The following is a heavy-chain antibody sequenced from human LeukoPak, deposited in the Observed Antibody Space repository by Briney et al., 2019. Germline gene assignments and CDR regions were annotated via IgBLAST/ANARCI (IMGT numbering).Heavy chain of an antibody. J-gene: IGHJ4*02. CDR1: GYSLSSGFF. CDR3: ARERGQAAALPDY. V-gene: IGHV4-38-2*02. D-gene: IGHD6-13*01. Sequence: PSETLCLTCTVSGYSLSSGFFCDWIRQSPGKGLEWIGSFSHRGGSYHNPSLKSRVTISVDTSKNQFSLKLSSVTAADTAVYYCARERGQAAALPDYWGQGTLVTVSS. CDR2: FSHRGGS.